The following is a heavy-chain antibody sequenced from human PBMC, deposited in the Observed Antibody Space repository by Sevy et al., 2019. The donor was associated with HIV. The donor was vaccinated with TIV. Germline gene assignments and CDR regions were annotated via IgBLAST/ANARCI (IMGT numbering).Heavy chain of an antibody. D-gene: IGHD3-10*01. J-gene: IGHJ4*02. CDR2: IWSDGSNT. V-gene: IGHV3-33*01. CDR3: AREVGGSGSK. Sequence: GGSRRLSCAASGFTFSSFGMHWVRQAPGKGLEWVAVIWSDGSNTYYADSVKGRFTISRDIAKNTLHLQMNSLRAEDTAVYYCAREVGGSGSKWGQGTLVTVSS. CDR1: GFTFSSFG.